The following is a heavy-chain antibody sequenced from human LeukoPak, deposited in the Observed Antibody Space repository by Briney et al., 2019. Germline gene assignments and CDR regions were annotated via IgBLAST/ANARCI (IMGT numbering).Heavy chain of an antibody. CDR1: GGSFSGYY. D-gene: IGHD3-10*01. V-gene: IGHV4-34*01. CDR2: INHSGST. CDR3: ARARRHGSGSYRY. Sequence: SETLSLTCAVYGGSFSGYYWSWIRQPPGKGLEWIGEINHSGSTNYNPSLKSRVTISADTSKNQFSLKLYSVTAADTAVYYCARARRHGSGSYRYWGQGTLVTVSS. J-gene: IGHJ4*02.